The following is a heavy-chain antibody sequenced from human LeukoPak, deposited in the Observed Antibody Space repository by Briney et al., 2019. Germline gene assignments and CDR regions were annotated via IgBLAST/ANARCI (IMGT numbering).Heavy chain of an antibody. CDR2: ISAYNGNT. V-gene: IGHV1-18*01. D-gene: IGHD6-13*01. J-gene: IGHJ4*02. CDR3: ARMGGIAAAGTDLDY. Sequence: SVKASCKASGYTFTSYGISWVRQAPGQGLEWMGWISAYNGNTNYAQKLQGRVTMTTDTSTSTAYMELRSLRSDDTAVYYCARMGGIAAAGTDLDYWGQGTLVTVSS. CDR1: GYTFTSYG.